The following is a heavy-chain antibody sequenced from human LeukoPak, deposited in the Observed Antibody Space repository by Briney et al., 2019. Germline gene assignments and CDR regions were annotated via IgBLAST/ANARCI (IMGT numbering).Heavy chain of an antibody. CDR2: INPNSGGT. V-gene: IGHV1-2*02. Sequence: ASVKVSCKASGYTFIAYYMHWVRQAPGQGLEWMGWINPNSGGTNYAQKFQGRVTMTRDTSITTAYMELSRLRSDDTAVYYCAREEGSGCYDSWGQGTRLTVSS. D-gene: IGHD6-19*01. J-gene: IGHJ4*02. CDR3: AREEGSGCYDS. CDR1: GYTFIAYY.